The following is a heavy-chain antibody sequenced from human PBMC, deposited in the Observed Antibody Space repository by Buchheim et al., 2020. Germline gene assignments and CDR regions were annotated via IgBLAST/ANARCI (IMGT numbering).Heavy chain of an antibody. CDR3: ARDPFGDFWSGYYRVGMDV. J-gene: IGHJ6*02. CDR2: IYHNGST. CDR1: GGSISSYY. D-gene: IGHD3-3*01. V-gene: IGHV4-59*01. Sequence: QVQLQESGPGLVKPSETLSLSCTVSGGSISSYYWSWIRQPPGKGLEWIGYIYHNGSTNYNPSLKSRVTISVDTSTSHLSLKLSSVTAADTAVYYYARDPFGDFWSGYYRVGMDVWGQGTT.